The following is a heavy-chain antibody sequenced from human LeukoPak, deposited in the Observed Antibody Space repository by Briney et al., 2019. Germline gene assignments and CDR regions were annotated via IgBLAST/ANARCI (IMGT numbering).Heavy chain of an antibody. D-gene: IGHD3-10*01. CDR3: AEAASVRGVSY. CDR2: INGDGSTT. Sequence: PGGSLRLSCAASGFTFSTCGMHWVRDAPGKGRLGVSHINGDGSTTNYADSVKGRFTISRDNAKNTLYLQMNSLRAEDTAVYYCAEAASVRGVSYWGQGTLVTVSS. V-gene: IGHV3-74*01. J-gene: IGHJ4*02. CDR1: GFTFSTCG.